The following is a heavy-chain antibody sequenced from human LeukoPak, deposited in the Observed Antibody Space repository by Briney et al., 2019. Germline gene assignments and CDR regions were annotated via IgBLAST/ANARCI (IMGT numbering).Heavy chain of an antibody. V-gene: IGHV4-59*08. J-gene: IGHJ4*02. D-gene: IGHD5-24*01. CDR3: ARHGQNDGYPLDY. Sequence: SETLSLTCTVSGGSIRGYYWSWIRQPPGKGLEWIAYIHYSGSTNYNPPLKSRLTISVDTSKNQLSLKLNPMTDADTAVYYCARHGQNDGYPLDYWGQGTLVSVSS. CDR1: GGSIRGYY. CDR2: IHYSGST.